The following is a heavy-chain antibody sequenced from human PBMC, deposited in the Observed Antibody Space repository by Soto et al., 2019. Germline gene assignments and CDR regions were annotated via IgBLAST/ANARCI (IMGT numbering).Heavy chain of an antibody. J-gene: IGHJ4*02. Sequence: GGSLRLSCAASGFIFSNYAMKWVRQPQGTGLEWGSAVSGSGGITGSGDVIHYADSVKGLFTISRDDSKSTLFLQMNGLRADDTAVYFCAKAGRGLDMFMDSWGQGTLVTISS. CDR2: VSGSGGITGSGDVI. CDR3: AKAGRGLDMFMDS. CDR1: GFIFSNYA. V-gene: IGHV3-23*01. D-gene: IGHD3-10*01.